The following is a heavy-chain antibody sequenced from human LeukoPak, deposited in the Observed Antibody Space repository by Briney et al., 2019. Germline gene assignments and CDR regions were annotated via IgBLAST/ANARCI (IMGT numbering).Heavy chain of an antibody. CDR2: ITGSGGST. J-gene: IGHJ6*02. CDR3: AKDAVNCSGTSCSYGMDV. CDR1: GFTFSNYA. V-gene: IGHV3-23*01. Sequence: GWSLRLSCAASGFTFSNYAMSWVRQAPGKGLECVSSITGSGGSTYYADSVKGRFTISRDNSNNMVHLQMHSLRPEDTAVYSCAKDAVNCSGTSCSYGMDVWGQGTTVTVSS. D-gene: IGHD2-2*01.